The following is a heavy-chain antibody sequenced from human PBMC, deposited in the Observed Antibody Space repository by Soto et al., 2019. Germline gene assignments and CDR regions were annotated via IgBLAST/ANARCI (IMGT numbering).Heavy chain of an antibody. V-gene: IGHV1-3*01. J-gene: IGHJ4*02. CDR3: ASVPAYGDQPDY. Sequence: ASVKVSCRDSGYTFNSYAIHWVRQAPGQRLEWMGWINAGNGNTKYSQKFQGRVTITRDTSASTAYMELSSLRSEDTAVYYCASVPAYGDQPDYWGQGTLVTVSS. CDR2: INAGNGNT. D-gene: IGHD4-17*01. CDR1: GYTFNSYA.